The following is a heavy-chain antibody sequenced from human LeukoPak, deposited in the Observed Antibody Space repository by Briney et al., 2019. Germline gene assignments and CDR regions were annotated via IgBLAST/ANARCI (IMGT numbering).Heavy chain of an antibody. CDR1: GFRFSDCA. Sequence: GGSLRLSCAASGFRFSDCAMSWVRQAPGKGLECVSVISASGGRTYSAESVKARFTISRDNSKNTLYLEMNSLTADDTAVYYCAKGHSDFGTGFDLWGQGTLVTVS. J-gene: IGHJ4*02. CDR2: ISASGGRT. CDR3: AKGHSDFGTGFDL. V-gene: IGHV3-23*01. D-gene: IGHD4-17*01.